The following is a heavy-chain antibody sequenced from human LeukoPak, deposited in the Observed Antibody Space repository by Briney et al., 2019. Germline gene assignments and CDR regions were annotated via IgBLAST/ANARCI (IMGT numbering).Heavy chain of an antibody. D-gene: IGHD6-6*01. CDR1: VFTFSSYS. CDR3: AMGILSIAARDY. V-gene: IGHV3-48*02. CDR2: ISSSSSTI. J-gene: IGHJ4*02. Sequence: GGSLRLSCAASVFTFSSYSMNWVRQAPGKGLEWVSYISSSSSTIYYADSVKGRFTISRDNAKNSLYLQMNSLRDEDTAVYYCAMGILSIAARDYWGQGTLVTVST.